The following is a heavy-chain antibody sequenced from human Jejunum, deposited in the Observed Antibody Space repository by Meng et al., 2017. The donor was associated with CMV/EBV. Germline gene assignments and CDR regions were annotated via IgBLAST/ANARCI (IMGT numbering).Heavy chain of an antibody. J-gene: IGHJ4*02. CDR1: GDSISGGNYY. CDR2: FYTRGRT. CDR3: ARNEDGYFDY. V-gene: IGHV4-61*02. Sequence: CTVSGDSISGGNYYWSWIRQPAGKGLEWVGRFYTRGRTHYNAALKGRVTVSVDTSKNQFSLQLTSVTDADTAVYYCARNEDGYFDYWGQGILVTVSS. D-gene: IGHD1-1*01.